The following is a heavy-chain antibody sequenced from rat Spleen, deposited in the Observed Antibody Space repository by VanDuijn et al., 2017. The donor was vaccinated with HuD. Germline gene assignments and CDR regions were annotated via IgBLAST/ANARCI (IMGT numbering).Heavy chain of an antibody. D-gene: IGHD1-4*01. J-gene: IGHJ2*01. CDR2: IWGNGNT. Sequence: QVQLKESGPGLVQPSQTLSLTCTVSGFSLISNGVSWVRQPPGKGLEWMGIIWGNGNTHYNSALKSRLSISRDTSKSQLFLKMNSLQTEDTAMYFCARTGTGKPPFDYWGQGVMVTVTS. V-gene: IGHV2-13*01. CDR1: GFSLISNG. CDR3: ARTGTGKPPFDY.